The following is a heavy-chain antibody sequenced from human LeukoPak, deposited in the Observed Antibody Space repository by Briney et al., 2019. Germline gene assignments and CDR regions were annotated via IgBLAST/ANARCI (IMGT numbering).Heavy chain of an antibody. Sequence: RTSETLSLTCTVSGGSISSNYWSWIRQPPGKGLEWIGYIYYSGSTNYNPSLKSRVTISVDTSKNQFSLKLSSVTAADTAVYYCAKSPAEGMVATHFDYWGQGTLVTVSS. D-gene: IGHD5-12*01. V-gene: IGHV4-59*01. CDR2: IYYSGST. CDR3: AKSPAEGMVATHFDY. CDR1: GGSISSNY. J-gene: IGHJ4*02.